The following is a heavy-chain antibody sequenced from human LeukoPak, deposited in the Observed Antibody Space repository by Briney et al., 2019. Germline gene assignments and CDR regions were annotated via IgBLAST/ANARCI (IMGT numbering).Heavy chain of an antibody. D-gene: IGHD6-13*01. J-gene: IGHJ3*02. CDR3: ARDPGEIAGDDAFDI. CDR2: IYSGGDT. Sequence: GGSLRLSCAASGFTVSSNYMSWVRQAPGKGLEWVSVIYSGGDTYYADSVKGRFTISRDNSKNTLYLQMNTLRAEDTAVYYCARDPGEIAGDDAFDIWGQGTMVTVSS. V-gene: IGHV3-53*01. CDR1: GFTVSSNY.